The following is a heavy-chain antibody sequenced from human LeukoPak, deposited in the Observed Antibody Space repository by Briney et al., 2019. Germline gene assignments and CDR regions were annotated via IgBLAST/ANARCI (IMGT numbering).Heavy chain of an antibody. V-gene: IGHV4-4*07. CDR2: IYTSGST. Sequence: PSENLSLTCTVSGASISSYYWSWIRQPAGKGLEWIGRIYTSGSTNYNPSLKSRVTMSVDTSKNQFSLKLSSVTAADTAVYYCARGYDYVWRSYRSGYFDYWGQGTLVTVSS. D-gene: IGHD3-16*02. J-gene: IGHJ4*02. CDR1: GASISSYY. CDR3: ARGYDYVWRSYRSGYFDY.